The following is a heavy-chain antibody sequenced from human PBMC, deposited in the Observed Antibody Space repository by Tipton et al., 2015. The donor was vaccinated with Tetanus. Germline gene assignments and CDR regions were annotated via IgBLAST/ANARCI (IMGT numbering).Heavy chain of an antibody. CDR3: EGDDYYETSLRDYYGEEV. D-gene: IGHD3-16*01. J-gene: IGHJ6*02. CDR2: IYYSGSS. CDR1: GASMSSSSYY. V-gene: IGHV4-39*07. Sequence: LRLSCNVSGASMSSSSYYWDWIRQPPGKGLEWIGSIYYSGSSYYNPSLESRVTLSIDTSKNQFSLKMTSVTAADTAVYFCEGDDYYETSLRDYYGEEVWGQGTTVTVSS.